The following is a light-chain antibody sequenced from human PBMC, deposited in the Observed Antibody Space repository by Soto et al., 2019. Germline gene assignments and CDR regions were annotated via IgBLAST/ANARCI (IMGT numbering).Light chain of an antibody. CDR3: SSYTSSSTLDV. J-gene: IGLJ1*01. Sequence: QSVLTQPASVSGSPGQPITISCTGTSSDVGGYNYVSWYQQHPGKAPKLMIYDVSNRPSGVSNRFSGSKSGNTASLTISGLQAEDEADYYCSSYTSSSTLDVFGTGTKVTDL. CDR2: DVS. V-gene: IGLV2-14*01. CDR1: SSDVGGYNY.